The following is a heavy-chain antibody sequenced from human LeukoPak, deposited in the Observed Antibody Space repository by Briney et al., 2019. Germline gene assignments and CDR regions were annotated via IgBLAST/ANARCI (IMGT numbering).Heavy chain of an antibody. CDR1: GYTFTSSE. CDR3: ARAPSRPFDI. D-gene: IGHD6-6*01. J-gene: IGHJ3*02. V-gene: IGHV1-8*03. Sequence: ASVRVSCKASGYTFTSSEIHWVRQAPGQGLEWMGWLNPNSGNTGYAQKFQGRVTFTRESSTSTASMEVTRLRSEDTAVYYCARAPSRPFDIWGQGTMVTVPS. CDR2: LNPNSGNT.